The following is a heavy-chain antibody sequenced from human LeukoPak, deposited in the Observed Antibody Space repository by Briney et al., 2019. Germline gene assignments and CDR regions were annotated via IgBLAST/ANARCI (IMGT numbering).Heavy chain of an antibody. J-gene: IGHJ5*02. V-gene: IGHV4-59*08. CDR3: AGSHGWLPREGNWFGP. Sequence: SETLSLTCTVSGGSISSYYWSWIRQPPGKGLEWIGYIYYSGSTNYNPSLKSRVTISVDTSTNQSSLKLSSVTAADTAVYYCAGSHGWLPREGNWFGPWGQGTLVTVSS. CDR2: IYYSGST. D-gene: IGHD5-12*01. CDR1: GGSISSYY.